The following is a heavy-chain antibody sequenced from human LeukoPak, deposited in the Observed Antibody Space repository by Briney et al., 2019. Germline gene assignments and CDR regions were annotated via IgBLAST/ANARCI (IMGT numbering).Heavy chain of an antibody. D-gene: IGHD5-12*01. V-gene: IGHV4-30-2*01. CDR3: ARDAVATAYFDY. Sequence: SQTLSLTCAVSGGSISSGGYSWSWIRQPPGKGLEWIGYIYHSGSTYYNPSLKSRVTISVDRSKNQFSLKLSSVTAADTAVYYCARDAVATAYFDYWGQGTLVTVSS. CDR1: GGSISSGGYS. J-gene: IGHJ4*02. CDR2: IYHSGST.